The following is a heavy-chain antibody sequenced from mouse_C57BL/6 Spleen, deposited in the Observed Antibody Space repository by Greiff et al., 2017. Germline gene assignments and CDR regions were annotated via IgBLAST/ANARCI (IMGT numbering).Heavy chain of an antibody. V-gene: IGHV1-78*01. CDR2: IYPRDGST. CDR1: GYTFTDHT. D-gene: IGHD2-4*01. Sequence: VQLQQSDAELVKPGASVKISCKVSGYTFTDHTIHWMKQRPEQGLEWIGYIYPRDGSTKYNEKFKGKATLTADKSSSTAYMQLHSLTSEDSAVYVCARDYYDYDVGYYYAMDYWGQGTSVTVSS. J-gene: IGHJ4*01. CDR3: ARDYYDYDVGYYYAMDY.